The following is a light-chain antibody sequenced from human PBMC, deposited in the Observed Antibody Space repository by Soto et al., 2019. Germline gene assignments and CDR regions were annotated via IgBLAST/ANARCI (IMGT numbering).Light chain of an antibody. CDR1: QSISSNY. CDR2: GAS. Sequence: DIVLTQSPGTLSLSPGERATLSCRASQSISSNYLASYQQKPGQAPRLLIYGASSRATGIPDRFSGSVSGTDFTLTISRLEPEDFAVFYCQQYDASPYTFGHGTKLEIK. J-gene: IGKJ2*01. CDR3: QQYDASPYT. V-gene: IGKV3-20*01.